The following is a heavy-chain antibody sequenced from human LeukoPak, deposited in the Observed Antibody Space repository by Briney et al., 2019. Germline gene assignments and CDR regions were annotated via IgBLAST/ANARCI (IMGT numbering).Heavy chain of an antibody. D-gene: IGHD5-24*01. CDR1: GGSISSYY. V-gene: IGHV4-59*08. CDR3: ASPGMATIKGGAFDI. CDR2: IYYSGST. J-gene: IGHJ3*02. Sequence: SETLSLTCTVSGGSISSYYWSWIRQPPGKGLEWIGYIYYSGSTNYNPSLKSRVTISVDTSKNQFSLKLSSVTAAYTAVYYCASPGMATIKGGAFDIWGQGTMVTVSS.